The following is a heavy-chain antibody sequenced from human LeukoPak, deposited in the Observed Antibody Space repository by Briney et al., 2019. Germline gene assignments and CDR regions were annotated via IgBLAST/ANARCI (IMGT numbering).Heavy chain of an antibody. V-gene: IGHV4-4*07. CDR3: ARARVVATITRAFDI. D-gene: IGHD5-12*01. CDR1: GGSISSYY. J-gene: IGHJ3*02. CDR2: IYPSGST. Sequence: SETLSLTCTVSGGSISSYYWTWIRQPAGKGLEWIGRIYPSGSTNYNPSLKSRVTMSVDTSKNQFSLKLSSVTAADTAVYYCARARVVATITRAFDIWGQGTMVTVSS.